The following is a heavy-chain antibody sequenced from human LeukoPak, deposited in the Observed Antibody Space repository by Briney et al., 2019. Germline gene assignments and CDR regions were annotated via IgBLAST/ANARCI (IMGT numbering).Heavy chain of an antibody. CDR2: ISSSGSTI. Sequence: PGGSLRLSCAASGFTFSSYEMNWVRQAPGKGLEWVSYISSSGSTIYYADSVKGRFTISRDNAKNSLNLQMNSLRAEDTAVYYCARAGRDYGDFGYWGQGTLVTVSS. CDR3: ARAGRDYGDFGY. D-gene: IGHD4-17*01. CDR1: GFTFSSYE. J-gene: IGHJ4*02. V-gene: IGHV3-48*03.